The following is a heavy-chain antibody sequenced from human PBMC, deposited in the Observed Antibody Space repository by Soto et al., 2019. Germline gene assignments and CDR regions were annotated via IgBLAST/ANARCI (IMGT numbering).Heavy chain of an antibody. CDR1: GGSISSYY. CDR2: IYTSGST. V-gene: IGHV4-4*07. CDR3: ARGPPSSRWYFGDYYYYGMDV. J-gene: IGHJ6*02. Sequence: PSETLSLTCTVSGGSISSYYWSWIRQPAGKGLEWIGRIYTSGSTNYNPSLKSRVTMSVDTSKNQFSLKLSSVTAADTAVYYCARGPPSSRWYFGDYYYYGMDVWGQATSVTVSS. D-gene: IGHD6-13*01.